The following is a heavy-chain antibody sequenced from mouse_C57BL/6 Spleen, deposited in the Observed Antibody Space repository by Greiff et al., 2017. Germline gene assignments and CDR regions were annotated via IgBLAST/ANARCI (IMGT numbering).Heavy chain of an antibody. J-gene: IGHJ4*01. CDR2: IWRGGST. D-gene: IGHD3-1*01. CDR1: GFSLTSYG. Sequence: VQLVESGPGLVQPSQSLSITCTVSGFSLTSYGVHWVRQSPGKGLEWLGVIWRGGSTDYNAAFMSRLSITMDNSKSQVFFKMNSLQADDTAIYYCAKNGGGYLEAMDYWGQGTSVTVSS. CDR3: AKNGGGYLEAMDY. V-gene: IGHV2-5*01.